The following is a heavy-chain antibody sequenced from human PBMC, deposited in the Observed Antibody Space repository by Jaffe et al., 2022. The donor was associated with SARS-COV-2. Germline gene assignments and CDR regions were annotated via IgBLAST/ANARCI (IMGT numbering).Heavy chain of an antibody. V-gene: IGHV3-9*01. Sequence: EVQLVESGGGLVQPGRSLRLSCAASGFTFDDYAMHWVRQAPGKGLEWVSGISWNSGSIGYADSVKGRFTISRDNAKNSLYLQMNSLRAEDTALYYCAKTRYYYGMDVWGQGTTVTVSS. CDR3: AKTRYYYGMDV. J-gene: IGHJ6*02. CDR2: ISWNSGSI. CDR1: GFTFDDYA.